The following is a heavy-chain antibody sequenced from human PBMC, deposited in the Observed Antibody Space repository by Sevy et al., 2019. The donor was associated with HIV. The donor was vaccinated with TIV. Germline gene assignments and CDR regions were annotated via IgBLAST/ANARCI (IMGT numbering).Heavy chain of an antibody. CDR2: INSDGKIK. Sequence: GSLRLSCAASGFTLSIYWMHWVRQVPGKGLVWVSHINSDGKIKRYADSVEGRFTISRDNAEKTVYLQMNSLGADDTAVYYCVRGSTGTFGHWGQGTLVTVSS. J-gene: IGHJ4*02. CDR1: GFTLSIYW. V-gene: IGHV3-74*01. D-gene: IGHD3-9*01. CDR3: VRGSTGTFGH.